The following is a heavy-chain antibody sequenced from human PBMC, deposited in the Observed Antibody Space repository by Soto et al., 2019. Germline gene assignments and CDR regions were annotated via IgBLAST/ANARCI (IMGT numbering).Heavy chain of an antibody. V-gene: IGHV3-33*01. D-gene: IGHD1-26*01. Sequence: GGSLRLSCAASGFTFSNYGMHWVRQAPGKGLGWVAFIWYDGGNKYYAESAKGRFTISRDNSKNTLYLQMNSLRAEDTAVYYCARDGDVNTGFGRDYWGQGTLVTVSS. CDR3: ARDGDVNTGFGRDY. J-gene: IGHJ4*02. CDR1: GFTFSNYG. CDR2: IWYDGGNK.